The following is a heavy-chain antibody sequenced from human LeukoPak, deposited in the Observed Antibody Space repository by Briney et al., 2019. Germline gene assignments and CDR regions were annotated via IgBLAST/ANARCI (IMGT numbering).Heavy chain of an antibody. J-gene: IGHJ1*01. CDR2: IKQDGSEK. V-gene: IGHV3-7*01. CDR3: ARDGDYSEYFQH. Sequence: QPGGSLRLSCAASGFTFSSYWMSWVRRAPGKGLEWVANIKQDGSEKYYVDSVKGRFTISRDNSKNTLYLQMNSLRAEDTAVYYCARDGDYSEYFQHWGQGSLVTVSS. CDR1: GFTFSSYW. D-gene: IGHD4-17*01.